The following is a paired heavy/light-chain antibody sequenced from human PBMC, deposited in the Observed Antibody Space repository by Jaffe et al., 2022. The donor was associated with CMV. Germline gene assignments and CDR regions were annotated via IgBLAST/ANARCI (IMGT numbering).Heavy chain of an antibody. Sequence: EVQLVESGGGLIQAGGSLRVSCVASGLTVSSNYMSWVRQAPGKGLEWVSVIYRGGTTYYADSVKDRFTISRDNSKNTVYLQMNSLRVEDTAVYYCAREGPDYFYQGMDVWGQGTTVTVSS. J-gene: IGHJ6*02. CDR2: IYRGGTT. CDR3: AREGPDYFYQGMDV. V-gene: IGHV3-53*01. CDR1: GLTVSSNY.
Light chain of an antibody. V-gene: IGLV2-23*02. CDR1: SSDVGSSNL. CDR3: CLYASGRWV. J-gene: IGLJ3*02. Sequence: QSALTQPASVSGSPGQSITISCTGTSSDVGSSNLVSWYQQHPGKAPKLMLYELTKRPSGVSSRFSGSKSGNTASLTISGLQAEDEADYYCCLYASGRWVFGRGTRVTVL. CDR2: ELT.